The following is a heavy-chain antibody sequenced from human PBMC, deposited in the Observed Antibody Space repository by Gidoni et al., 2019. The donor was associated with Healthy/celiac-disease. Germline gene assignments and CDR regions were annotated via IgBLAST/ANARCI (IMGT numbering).Heavy chain of an antibody. D-gene: IGHD1-26*01. CDR2: INPNSGGT. J-gene: IGHJ6*02. V-gene: IGHV1-2*02. Sequence: QVQLVQSGAEVKKLGASVKVSCKDSGYTFTGYYMQWVRQAPGQGLEWMGWINPNSGGTNYAQKFQGRITMTRDTSISTAYMELSRLRSDDTAVYYCARDRIVGATTSVFSRYYYYGMDVWGQGTTVTVSS. CDR1: GYTFTGYY. CDR3: ARDRIVGATTSVFSRYYYYGMDV.